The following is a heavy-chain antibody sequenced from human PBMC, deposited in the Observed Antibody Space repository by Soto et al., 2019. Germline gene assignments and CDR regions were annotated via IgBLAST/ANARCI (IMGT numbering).Heavy chain of an antibody. CDR3: AKIPWADYGGIFDP. CDR1: GGSISNYY. J-gene: IGHJ5*02. D-gene: IGHD4-17*01. Sequence: PSETLSLTCTVSGGSISNYYWTWIRQPPGKGLQWIGYIYYSGTTNYNPSLKSRVTISVDTSKNQFSLKLSSVTAADTAVYYCAKIPWADYGGIFDPWGQGTLVTSPQ. V-gene: IGHV4-59*01. CDR2: IYYSGTT.